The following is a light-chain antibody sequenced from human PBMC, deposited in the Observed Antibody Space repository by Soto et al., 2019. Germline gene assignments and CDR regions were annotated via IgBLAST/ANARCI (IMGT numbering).Light chain of an antibody. CDR3: QQYGSSPPLT. CDR1: QSVSSNY. CDR2: GAS. V-gene: IGKV3-20*01. Sequence: EIVLTQPPGTLSLSPGERATLSCRASQSVSSNYLAWYQQKPGQAPRLLIYGASSRATGIPERFSGSVSGPDFALTISRLEPEDFVVYYCQQYGSSPPLTFGGGTQVEIK. J-gene: IGKJ4*01.